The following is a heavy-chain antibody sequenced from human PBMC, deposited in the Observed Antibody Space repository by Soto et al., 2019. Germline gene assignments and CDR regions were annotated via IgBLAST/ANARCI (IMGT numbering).Heavy chain of an antibody. Sequence: VQLVQFGAEGRKPGAPVKVPCKAFCFNFNTFGNTWGPQGPGKGLEWMGWISGYDGHTKYAQKFQGRIIMTTDTSTSTVYMDLRSLRSDDTAVYYCAREGEMPYYYYGLDVWGQGTTVTVSS. D-gene: IGHD3-16*01. CDR2: ISGYDGHT. J-gene: IGHJ6*02. CDR3: AREGEMPYYYYGLDV. V-gene: IGHV1-18*01. CDR1: CFNFNTFG.